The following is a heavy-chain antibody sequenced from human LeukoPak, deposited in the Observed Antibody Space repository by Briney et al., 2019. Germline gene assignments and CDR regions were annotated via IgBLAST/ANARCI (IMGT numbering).Heavy chain of an antibody. Sequence: ASVKVSCKASGYTFTNFDINWVRQATGQGLEWMGRMSPNSGNTVYAQKFQGRVTLTRNTSIGTAYMELSSLRSEDTAVYYCATVTRAARLDWFDPWGQGTLVTVSS. J-gene: IGHJ5*02. CDR2: MSPNSGNT. D-gene: IGHD6-6*01. V-gene: IGHV1-8*02. CDR3: ATVTRAARLDWFDP. CDR1: GYTFTNFD.